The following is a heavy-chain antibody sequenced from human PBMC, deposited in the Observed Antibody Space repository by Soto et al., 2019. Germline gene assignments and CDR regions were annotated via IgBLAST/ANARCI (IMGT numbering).Heavy chain of an antibody. Sequence: QVQLVQSVAEVKKPGSSVKVSFKASGGTFSSYAISWVRQAPGQGLEWMGGIIPIFGTANYAQKFQVRVTITADESTSTAYMELSSLRTEDTAVYYCARGYTMVATGSQVRYYFAYWGQGTLVPVS. V-gene: IGHV1-69*12. D-gene: IGHD5-12*01. CDR1: GGTFSSYA. CDR2: IIPIFGTA. J-gene: IGHJ4*02. CDR3: ARGYTMVATGSQVRYYFAY.